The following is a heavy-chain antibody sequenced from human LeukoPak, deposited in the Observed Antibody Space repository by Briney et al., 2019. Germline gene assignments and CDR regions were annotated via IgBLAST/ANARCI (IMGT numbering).Heavy chain of an antibody. CDR3: ARGDILTGYYSPYYGMDV. J-gene: IGHJ6*02. CDR2: TSYDGSNK. V-gene: IGHV3-30-3*01. CDR1: GFTFSSYA. D-gene: IGHD3-9*01. Sequence: GGSLRLSCAASGFTFSSYAMHWVRQAPGKGLEWVAVTSYDGSNKYYADSVKGRFTISRDNSKNTLYLQMNSLRAEDTAVYYCARGDILTGYYSPYYGMDVWGQGTTVTVSS.